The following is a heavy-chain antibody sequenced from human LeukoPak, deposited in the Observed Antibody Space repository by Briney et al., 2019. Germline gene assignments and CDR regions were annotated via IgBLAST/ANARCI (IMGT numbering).Heavy chain of an antibody. J-gene: IGHJ4*02. CDR3: ATTTWGRKEWRNPRRGAAMASFDY. CDR1: GYTFTSYD. Sequence: GASVKVSCKASGYTFTSYDINWVRQATGQGLEWMGWMNPNSGNTGYAQKFQGRVTMTRNTSISTAYMELSSLRSEDTAVYYCATTTWGRKEWRNPRRGAAMASFDYWGQGTLVTVSS. V-gene: IGHV1-8*01. CDR2: MNPNSGNT. D-gene: IGHD5-18*01.